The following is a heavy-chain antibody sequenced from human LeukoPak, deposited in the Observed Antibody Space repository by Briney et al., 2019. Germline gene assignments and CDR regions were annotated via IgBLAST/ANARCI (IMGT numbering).Heavy chain of an antibody. CDR3: ARDIVMVTYWFDP. D-gene: IGHD5-18*01. V-gene: IGHV1-2*02. J-gene: IGHJ5*02. Sequence: ASVKVSCKASGYAFTGYYMHWVRQAPGQGLEWMGWINPNSGGTNYAQKFQGRVTMTRDTSISTAYMELSRLRSDDTAVYYCARDIVMVTYWFDPWGQGTLVTVSS. CDR1: GYAFTGYY. CDR2: INPNSGGT.